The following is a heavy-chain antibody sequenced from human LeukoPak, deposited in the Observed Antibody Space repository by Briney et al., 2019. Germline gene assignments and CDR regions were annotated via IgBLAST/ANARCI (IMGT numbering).Heavy chain of an antibody. J-gene: IGHJ5*02. D-gene: IGHD2-21*02. V-gene: IGHV1-69*04. Sequence: SVKVSCKASGGTFSSYAISWVRQAPGQGLEWMGRIIPILGIANYAQKFQGRVTITADKSTSTAYMELSSLRSEDTAVYYCARDSSAVVTARYNWFDPWGQGTPVTVSS. CDR1: GGTFSSYA. CDR2: IIPILGIA. CDR3: ARDSSAVVTARYNWFDP.